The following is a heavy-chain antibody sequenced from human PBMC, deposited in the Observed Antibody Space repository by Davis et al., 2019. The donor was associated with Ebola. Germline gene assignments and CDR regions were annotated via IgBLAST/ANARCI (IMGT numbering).Heavy chain of an antibody. J-gene: IGHJ4*02. CDR3: ARDLDVWELLGAFDY. V-gene: IGHV3-30-3*01. CDR1: GFTFSSYA. D-gene: IGHD1-26*01. CDR2: ISYDGSNK. Sequence: GGSLRLSCAASGFTFSSYAMHWVRQAPGKGLEWVAVISYDGSNKYYADPVKGRFTISRDNSKNTLYLQMNSLRAEDTAVYYCARDLDVWELLGAFDYWGQGTLVTVSS.